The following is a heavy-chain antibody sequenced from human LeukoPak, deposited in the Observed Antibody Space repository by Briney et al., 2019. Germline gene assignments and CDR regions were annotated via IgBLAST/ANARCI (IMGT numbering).Heavy chain of an antibody. CDR1: GYRFTSYW. J-gene: IGHJ5*02. Sequence: GESLKISCKGSGYRFTSYWIGWVRQAPGQGLEWMGWISAYNGNTNYAQKLQGRVTMTTDTSTSTAYMELRSLRSDDTAVYYCARLRRFWFDPWGQGTLVTVSS. V-gene: IGHV1-18*04. CDR2: ISAYNGNT. CDR3: ARLRRFWFDP.